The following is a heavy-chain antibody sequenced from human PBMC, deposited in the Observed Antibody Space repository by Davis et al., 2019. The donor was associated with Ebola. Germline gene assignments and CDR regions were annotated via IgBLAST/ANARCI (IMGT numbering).Heavy chain of an antibody. CDR3: ARVIGGAVGWFDP. V-gene: IGHV4-34*01. CDR1: GGSISSHY. CDR2: INHSGST. D-gene: IGHD3-16*01. J-gene: IGHJ5*02. Sequence: SETLSLTCTVSGGSISSHYWSWIRQPPGKGLEWIGEINHSGSTNYNPSLKSRVTISVDTSKNQFSLKLSSVTATDTAVYYCARVIGGAVGWFDPWGQGTLVTVSS.